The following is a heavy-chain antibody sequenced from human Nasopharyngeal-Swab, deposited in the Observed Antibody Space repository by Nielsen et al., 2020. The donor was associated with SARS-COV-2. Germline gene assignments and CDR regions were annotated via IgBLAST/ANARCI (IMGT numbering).Heavy chain of an antibody. V-gene: IGHV3-30*02. J-gene: IGHJ4*02. Sequence: RQMPGKGLGWEAYIRYDGSNKYYADSVKGRFTISIDNSKNTLYLQMNSLRAEDTAVYYCAKEGDIVVVPAATKNRRGRREQNFDYWGQGTLVTVSS. CDR3: AKEGDIVVVPAATKNRRGRREQNFDY. D-gene: IGHD2-2*01. CDR2: IRYDGSNK.